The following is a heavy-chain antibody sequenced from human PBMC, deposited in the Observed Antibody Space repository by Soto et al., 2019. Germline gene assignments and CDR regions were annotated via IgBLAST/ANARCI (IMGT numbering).Heavy chain of an antibody. CDR3: AREGGMSLGFDY. J-gene: IGHJ4*02. V-gene: IGHV3-33*01. Sequence: GGSLRLSCAASGFTFSSYGMHWVRQAPGKGLEWVAVIWYDGSNKYYADSVKGRFTISRDNSKNTLYLQMNSLRAEDTAVYYCAREGGMSLGFDYWGQGTLVTVSS. CDR1: GFTFSSYG. D-gene: IGHD2-15*01. CDR2: IWYDGSNK.